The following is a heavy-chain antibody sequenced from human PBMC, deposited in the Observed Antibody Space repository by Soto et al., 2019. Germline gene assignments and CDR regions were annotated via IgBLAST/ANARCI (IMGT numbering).Heavy chain of an antibody. CDR2: IHYSGST. D-gene: IGHD5-18*01. CDR1: GGSISRGGYY. CDR3: ARERGYSYAPHAIFDS. J-gene: IGHJ4*02. Sequence: QVQLQESGPGLVKPSQTLSLTCTVSGGSISRGGYYWSWIRQHPGKGLEWIGYIHYSGSTYYNPSLKSRVTISVDTSNNQFSLRLSSVTAADTAVYFCARERGYSYAPHAIFDSWGQGTLVTVSS. V-gene: IGHV4-31*03.